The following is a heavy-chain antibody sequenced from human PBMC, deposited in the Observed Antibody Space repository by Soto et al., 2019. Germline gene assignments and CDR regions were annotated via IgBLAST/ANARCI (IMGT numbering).Heavy chain of an antibody. V-gene: IGHV3-33*06. CDR2: IQYDGSKK. CDR3: AKDLEVVGANRWGYDS. D-gene: IGHD1-26*01. CDR1: GFTFRNYG. Sequence: VQLVESGGGVVQPGRSLRLSCEASGFTFRNYGMHWVRQTPVKGLEWVAGIQYDGSKKYYAESVKGRFTIPRDNSKNTLYLEIDSLRAEDTAVYYCAKDLEVVGANRWGYDSWGQGTLVTVSS. J-gene: IGHJ5*01.